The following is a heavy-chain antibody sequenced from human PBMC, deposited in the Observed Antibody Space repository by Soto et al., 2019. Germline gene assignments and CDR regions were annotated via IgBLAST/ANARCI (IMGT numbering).Heavy chain of an antibody. CDR3: AREGESGYSYGYPGYNWFDP. D-gene: IGHD5-18*01. V-gene: IGHV4-30-4*01. Sequence: QVQLQESGPGLVKPSQTLSLTCTVSGGSISSGDYYWSWIRQPPGKGLGWLGYIDYSGSTYYNPSLNRRVTISEDPSKNQFSLKLSSVTAADTPVYYCAREGESGYSYGYPGYNWFDPWGQGTLVTVSS. CDR2: IDYSGST. CDR1: GGSISSGDYY. J-gene: IGHJ5*02.